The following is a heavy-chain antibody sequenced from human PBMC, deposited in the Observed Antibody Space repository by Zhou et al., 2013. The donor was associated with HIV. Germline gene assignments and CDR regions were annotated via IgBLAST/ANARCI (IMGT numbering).Heavy chain of an antibody. CDR3: ARISDESRSVWVNSYFYHALDV. V-gene: IGHV4-59*02. CDR1: GDSVTSHY. D-gene: IGHD3-3*01. J-gene: IGHJ6*02. CDR2: VHYSGDH. Sequence: QVQVQESGPGLVQPSETLSLICTVSGDSVTSHYWSWIRQPPGKRLEWIGLVHYSGDHRLQSLPQKSSHHVIRHVQESGLSEIKTVTIEDAAVYYCARISDESRSVWVNSYFYHALDVWGPGTT.